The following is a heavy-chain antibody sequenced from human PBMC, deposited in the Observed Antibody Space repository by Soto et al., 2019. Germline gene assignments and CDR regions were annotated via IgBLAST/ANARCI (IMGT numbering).Heavy chain of an antibody. D-gene: IGHD2-2*01. Sequence: PGQPRSVARAVCSGAPSPYCRIWIRLPPGKWLEWIGEINHSGSTNYNPSLKRRATISVDRSQNQFSLKLSSVTAADTAVDYCARGPSLVYCRRTSCYY. J-gene: IGHJ6*01. CDR3: ARGPSLVYCRRTSCYY. V-gene: IGHV4-34*01. CDR1: SGAPSPYC. CDR2: INHSGST.